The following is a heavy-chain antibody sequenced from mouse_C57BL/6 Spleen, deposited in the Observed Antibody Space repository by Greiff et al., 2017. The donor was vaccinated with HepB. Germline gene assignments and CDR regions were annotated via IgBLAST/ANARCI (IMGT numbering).Heavy chain of an antibody. CDR3: TRRAYYGWFAY. D-gene: IGHD1-1*01. V-gene: IGHV1-15*01. CDR1: GYTFTDYE. Sequence: VQLQQSGAELVRPGASVTLSCKASGYTFTDYEMHWVKQTPVHGLEWIGAIDPETGGTAYNQKFKGKAILTADKSSSTAYMELRSLTSEDSAVYYCTRRAYYGWFAYWGQGTLVTVSA. J-gene: IGHJ3*01. CDR2: IDPETGGT.